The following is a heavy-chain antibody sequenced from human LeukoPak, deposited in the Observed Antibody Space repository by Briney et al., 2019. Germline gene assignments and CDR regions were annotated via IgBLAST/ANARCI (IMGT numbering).Heavy chain of an antibody. J-gene: IGHJ4*02. D-gene: IGHD3-22*01. V-gene: IGHV3-33*01. Sequence: GRSLRLSCAASGFTLSSFGMHWVGQAPGKGLEWVAVIWYDGSNKYYADSVKGRFTISRDNSKNTLYLQMNSLRAEDTAVYYCARELPPVVTYYFDYWGQGTLVTVSS. CDR1: GFTLSSFG. CDR2: IWYDGSNK. CDR3: ARELPPVVTYYFDY.